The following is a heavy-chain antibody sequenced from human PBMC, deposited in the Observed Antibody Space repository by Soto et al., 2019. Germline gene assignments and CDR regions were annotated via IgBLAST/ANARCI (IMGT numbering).Heavy chain of an antibody. Sequence: QVQLQESGPGLMKPSETLSLTCTVSGGSISSYYWSWIRQPPGKGLEWLGYIYYSGSTNYNPSLKSRFTISVDTSKNQFSLKLSSVTAADTAVYYCARRYGGAFDIWGQATMVTVSS. CDR1: GGSISSYY. V-gene: IGHV4-59*08. CDR3: ARRYGGAFDI. J-gene: IGHJ3*02. CDR2: IYYSGST. D-gene: IGHD4-17*01.